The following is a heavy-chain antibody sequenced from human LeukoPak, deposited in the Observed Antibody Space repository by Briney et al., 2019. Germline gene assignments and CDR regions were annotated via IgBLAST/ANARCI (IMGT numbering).Heavy chain of an antibody. Sequence: SETLSLTCSVSGGSISSSYWSWIRQPPGKGLEWIGYIYYSGNTNYNPSLGSRVTISVDTSKTQFSLKLSSVTAADTAVYYCAGTSFELGYCSGGSCYFGTFDPWGQGTLVTVSS. J-gene: IGHJ5*02. CDR1: GGSISSSY. CDR3: AGTSFELGYCSGGSCYFGTFDP. V-gene: IGHV4-59*08. CDR2: IYYSGNT. D-gene: IGHD2-15*01.